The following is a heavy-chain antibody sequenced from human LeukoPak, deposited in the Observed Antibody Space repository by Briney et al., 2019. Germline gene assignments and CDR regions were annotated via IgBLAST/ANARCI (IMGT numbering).Heavy chain of an antibody. CDR3: ARGGAADY. CDR1: GFTFSSYA. V-gene: IGHV3-23*01. D-gene: IGHD1-26*01. Sequence: GGSLRLSCAASGFTFSSYAMSWVRQAPGKGLEWVSAISGSGGSTYYADSVKGRFTISRDNAKNSLYLQMNSLRAEDTAAYYCARGGAADYWGQGTLVTVSS. CDR2: ISGSGGST. J-gene: IGHJ4*02.